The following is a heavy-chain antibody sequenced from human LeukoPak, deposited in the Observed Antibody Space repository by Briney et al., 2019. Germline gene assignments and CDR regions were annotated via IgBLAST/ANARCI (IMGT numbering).Heavy chain of an antibody. V-gene: IGHV5-51*01. CDR1: GYSFTSYW. D-gene: IGHD5/OR15-5a*01. CDR3: ARRSDSVYGFDY. CDR2: IYPGSDT. Sequence: GESLKISCKGSGYSFTSYWLGWVRQMPGKGLDWMGIIYPGSDTRYSPSFQGKVTISADKSISTAYLQWSSLKASDTAMYYCARRSDSVYGFDYWGQGTPVTVSS. J-gene: IGHJ4*02.